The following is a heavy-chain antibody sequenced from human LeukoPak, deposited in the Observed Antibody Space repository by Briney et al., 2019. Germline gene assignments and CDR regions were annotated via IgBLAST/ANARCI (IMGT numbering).Heavy chain of an antibody. CDR2: ISSSGSTI. D-gene: IGHD3-3*01. CDR1: GFAFSSYW. Sequence: GGSLRVSCAASGFAFSSYWMHWVRQAPGKGLEWVSYISSSGSTIYYADSVKGRFTISRDNAKNSLYLQMNSLRAEDTAVYYCARDRATYYDFGRDAFDIWGQGTMVTVSS. V-gene: IGHV3-48*04. J-gene: IGHJ3*02. CDR3: ARDRATYYDFGRDAFDI.